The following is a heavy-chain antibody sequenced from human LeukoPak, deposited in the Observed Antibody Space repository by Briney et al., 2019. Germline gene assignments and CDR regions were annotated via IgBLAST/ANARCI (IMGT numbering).Heavy chain of an antibody. D-gene: IGHD6-19*01. CDR2: INSDGSST. CDR1: GFTFSSYW. V-gene: IGHV3-74*01. J-gene: IGHJ4*02. Sequence: PGGSLRLSCAASGFTFSSYWMHWVRRAPGKGVVWVSRINSDGSSTSYADSVKGRFTISRDNAKNTLYLQMNSLRAEDTAVYYCARGPHSSGWYFFDYWGQGTLVTVSS. CDR3: ARGPHSSGWYFFDY.